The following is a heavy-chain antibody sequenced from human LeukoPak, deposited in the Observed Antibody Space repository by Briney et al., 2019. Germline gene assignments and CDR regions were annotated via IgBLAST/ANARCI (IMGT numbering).Heavy chain of an antibody. V-gene: IGHV4-59*12. J-gene: IGHJ4*02. CDR3: ARGSPFFPFDY. CDR2: IYYSGST. Sequence: SETLSLTCTVSGGSISSYYWSWIRQPPGKGLEWIGYIYYSGSTNYNPSLKSRVTISVDASKNQFSLKLSSVTAADTAVHYCARGSPFFPFDYWGQGTLVTVSS. CDR1: GGSISSYY. D-gene: IGHD3-10*01.